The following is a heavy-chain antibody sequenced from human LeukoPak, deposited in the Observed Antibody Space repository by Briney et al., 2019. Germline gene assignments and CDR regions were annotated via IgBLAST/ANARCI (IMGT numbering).Heavy chain of an antibody. CDR2: ISSTSSYI. J-gene: IGHJ4*02. CDR1: EFTFSRYT. V-gene: IGHV3-21*04. Sequence: GGSLRLSCAASEFTFSRYTMNWVRQAPGKGLEWVSSISSTSSYISYADSVKGRFTISRDNSKNMLYLQMNNVRAEDTALYYCAKDMWGDGYKFDSWGQGTPVTVSS. CDR3: AKDMWGDGYKFDS. D-gene: IGHD5-24*01.